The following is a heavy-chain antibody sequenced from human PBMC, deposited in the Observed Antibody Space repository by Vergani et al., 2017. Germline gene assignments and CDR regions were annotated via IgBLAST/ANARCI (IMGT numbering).Heavy chain of an antibody. Sequence: QVQLVESGGGVVQPGRSVRLSCAASGFTFSSYAMHWVRQAPGKGLEWVAVISYDGSNKYYADSVKGRFTISRDNSKNTLYLQMNSLRAEDTAVYYCTGKQRLACWGQGTLVTGSS. D-gene: IGHD6-25*01. CDR2: ISYDGSNK. CDR1: GFTFSSYA. J-gene: IGHJ4*02. V-gene: IGHV3-30*04. CDR3: TGKQRLAC.